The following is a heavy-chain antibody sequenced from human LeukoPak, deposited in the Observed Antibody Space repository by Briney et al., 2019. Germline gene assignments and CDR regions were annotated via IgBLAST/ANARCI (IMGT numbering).Heavy chain of an antibody. Sequence: SETLSLTCTVSGGSISTYYWSWIRQPPGKGLEWIGEINHSGSTNYNPSLKSRVTISVDTSKNQFSLKLSSVTAADTAVYYCARLRTVVTYYFDYWGQGTLVTVSS. D-gene: IGHD2-21*02. CDR1: GGSISTYY. CDR3: ARLRTVVTYYFDY. V-gene: IGHV4-34*01. CDR2: INHSGST. J-gene: IGHJ4*02.